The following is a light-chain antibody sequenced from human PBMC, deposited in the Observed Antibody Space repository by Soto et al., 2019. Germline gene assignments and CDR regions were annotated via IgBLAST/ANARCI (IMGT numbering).Light chain of an antibody. V-gene: IGKV1-39*01. CDR1: DGVSNY. J-gene: IGKJ1*01. CDR3: QQSYSFPWT. CDR2: DAY. Sequence: DIQMTQSPSSLSASVGDRVAIACRSSDGVSNYLNWYQQRPGKAPSLLIYDAYTLHSGVPSRFRGSGSGTDFTLTINSLQPEDFATYYCQQSYSFPWTFGQGTKVDIK.